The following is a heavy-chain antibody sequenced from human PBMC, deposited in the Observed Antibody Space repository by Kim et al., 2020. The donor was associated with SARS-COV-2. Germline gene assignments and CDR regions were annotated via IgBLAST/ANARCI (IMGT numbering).Heavy chain of an antibody. Sequence: SETMSLTCIVSGGSVSSGGYYWSWIRQPPGKGLEWLGYVFDSGSTNYNPSLKSRVTISLDTSKNQFSLRLNSVTTADTAVYYCARGSGNCCGGTCFYFD. CDR2: VFDSGST. V-gene: IGHV4-61*08. D-gene: IGHD2-15*01. CDR1: GGSVSSGGYY. CDR3: ARGSGNCCGGTCFYFD. J-gene: IGHJ4*01.